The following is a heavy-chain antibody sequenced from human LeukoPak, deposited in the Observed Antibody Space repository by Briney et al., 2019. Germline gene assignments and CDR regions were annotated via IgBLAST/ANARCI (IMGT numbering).Heavy chain of an antibody. CDR3: ARLRISDSGSGSYFDY. J-gene: IGHJ4*02. Sequence: PSGTLSLTCSVSGGSVSSSYWWSWVRQPPGKGLEWIGEIYHSGSTNYNSFLKSRVTISVDKSKNQFSLKLSSVTAADTAVYYCARLRISDSGSGSYFDYWGQGTLVTVSS. CDR1: GGSVSSSYW. CDR2: IYHSGST. V-gene: IGHV4-4*02. D-gene: IGHD3-10*01.